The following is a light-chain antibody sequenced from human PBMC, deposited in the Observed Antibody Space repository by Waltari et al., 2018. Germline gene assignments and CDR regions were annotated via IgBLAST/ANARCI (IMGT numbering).Light chain of an antibody. CDR2: WAT. V-gene: IGKV4-1*01. Sequence: DIVMTQSPDSLAVSLGERATINFESSQSVLYSSDNKNYLAWYQQKPGQPPKLLIYWATTRASGVPGRCSGGGSGTDFTLTNSSLQAEDVAVYYYQQYYGTPVTFGGGSKVEIK. J-gene: IGKJ4*01. CDR1: QSVLYSSDNKNY. CDR3: QQYYGTPVT.